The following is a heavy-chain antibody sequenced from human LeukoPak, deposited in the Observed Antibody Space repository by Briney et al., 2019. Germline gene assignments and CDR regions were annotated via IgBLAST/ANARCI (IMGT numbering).Heavy chain of an antibody. CDR1: GFTFSSST. V-gene: IGHV3-21*04. CDR3: ASHYGSGSFYSPFDY. D-gene: IGHD3-10*01. CDR2: ISSTSTYI. J-gene: IGHJ4*02. Sequence: GGSLRLSCAASGFTFSSSTMNWVRQAPGKGLEWVSSISSTSTYIYYADSVKGRFTISRDNAKNSLYLQMNSLRAEDTAVYYCASHYGSGSFYSPFDYWGQGTLVTVSS.